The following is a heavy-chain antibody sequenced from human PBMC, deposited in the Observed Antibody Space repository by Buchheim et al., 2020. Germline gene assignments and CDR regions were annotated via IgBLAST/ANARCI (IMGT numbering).Heavy chain of an antibody. V-gene: IGHV4-31*03. CDR3: ARNKNGYQIDY. D-gene: IGHD5-24*01. CDR2: TYYSGNT. CDR1: GGSINSGGHY. Sequence: QVQLQESGPGLVKPSQTLSLTCTVSGGSINSGGHYWSWIRQYPGKGLEWIGYTYYSGNTYYNSSLKSRVTISVDTSKNQFSLRLSSVTAADTAVYYCARNKNGYQIDYWGQGTL. J-gene: IGHJ4*02.